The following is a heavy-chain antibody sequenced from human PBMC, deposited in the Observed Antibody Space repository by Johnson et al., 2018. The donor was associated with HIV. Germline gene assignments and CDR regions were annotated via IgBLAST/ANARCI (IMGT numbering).Heavy chain of an antibody. J-gene: IGHJ3*02. V-gene: IGHV3-23*04. D-gene: IGHD2-15*01. Sequence: VQLVESGGGVVQPGGSLRLSCAASGFTFSIYDIHWVRQAPGKGLEWVSAISGSGGSTYYADSVKGRFTISRDNSKNTLYLQMNSLRAEDTAVYYCARSQVAATSEGAFDIWGQGTMVTVSS. CDR2: ISGSGGST. CDR1: GFTFSIYD. CDR3: ARSQVAATSEGAFDI.